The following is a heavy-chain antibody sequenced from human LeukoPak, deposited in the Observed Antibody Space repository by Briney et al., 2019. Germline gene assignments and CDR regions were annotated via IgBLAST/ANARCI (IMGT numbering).Heavy chain of an antibody. CDR2: IYTSGST. Sequence: SETLSLTCTVSGGSISSYYWSWIRQPAGKGLEWIGRIYTSGSTNYNPSLKSRVTMSVDTSKNQFSLKLSSVTAADMAVYYCARGYVVTRDFDYWGQGTLVTVSS. J-gene: IGHJ4*02. V-gene: IGHV4-4*07. CDR3: ARGYVVTRDFDY. D-gene: IGHD1-1*01. CDR1: GGSISSYY.